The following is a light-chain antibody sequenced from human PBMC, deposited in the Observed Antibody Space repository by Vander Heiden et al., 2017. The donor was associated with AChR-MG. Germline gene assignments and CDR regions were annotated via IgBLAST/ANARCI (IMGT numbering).Light chain of an antibody. CDR2: GAS. CDR3: QQYSGA. V-gene: IGKV3-15*01. J-gene: IGKJ2*01. Sequence: EIVMTQSPATLSVFPGERAALSCRASQSINSNLAWYQQKPGQAPRLLIYGASTRATGIPARFSGSGSGTEFTLTISSLQSEDFAVYYCQQYSGAFGQGTKLEIK. CDR1: QSINSN.